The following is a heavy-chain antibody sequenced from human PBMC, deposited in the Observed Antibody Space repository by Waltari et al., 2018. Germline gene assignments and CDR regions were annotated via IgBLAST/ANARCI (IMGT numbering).Heavy chain of an antibody. CDR3: ARGDGLGYGDYVLGY. Sequence: QVQLVQSGAEVKKPGSSVKVSCKASGGTFSSYAISWVRQAPGQGLEWMGGIIPILGIANYEQKFQGRVTITADESTSTAYMELSSLRSEDTAVYYCARGDGLGYGDYVLGYWGQGTLVTVSS. CDR1: GGTFSSYA. D-gene: IGHD4-17*01. J-gene: IGHJ4*02. V-gene: IGHV1-69*04. CDR2: IIPILGIA.